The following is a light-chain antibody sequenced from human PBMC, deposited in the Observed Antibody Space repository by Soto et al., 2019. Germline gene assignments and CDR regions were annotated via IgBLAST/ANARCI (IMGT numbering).Light chain of an antibody. CDR3: QQYDHLPIT. V-gene: IGKV1-33*01. J-gene: IGKJ5*01. CDR1: RDVGDY. CDR2: DAS. Sequence: DIQMTHSPSSLSASVGDRVTITCQASRDVGDYLNWYQQKPGKAPKLLIYDASNLETGVPSRFSGTGSGTDFTFTISTLQPEDIGTYYCQQYDHLPITFGQGTRLEIK.